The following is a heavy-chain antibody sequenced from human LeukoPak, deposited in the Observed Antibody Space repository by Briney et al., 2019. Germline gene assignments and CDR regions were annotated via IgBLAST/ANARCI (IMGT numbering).Heavy chain of an antibody. V-gene: IGHV1-2*02. CDR3: QQLTRGY. Sequence: ASVKVSCKASGSTFSDYYLHWVRQAPGQGLEWMGSINPKSGATTYAQKFQGRVTMTRDTSIITAYSELSRLTSDDTAVYYCQQLTRGYWGQGTLVTVSS. CDR2: INPKSGAT. J-gene: IGHJ4*02. CDR1: GSTFSDYY. D-gene: IGHD1-1*01.